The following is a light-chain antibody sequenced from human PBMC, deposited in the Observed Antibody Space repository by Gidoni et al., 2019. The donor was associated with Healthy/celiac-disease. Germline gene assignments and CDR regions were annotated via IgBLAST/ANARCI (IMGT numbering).Light chain of an antibody. CDR2: DVS. CDR1: SSDVVGYNY. V-gene: IGLV2-14*01. Sequence: QSALTQPASVSGSTGQSITISCTGTSSDVVGYNYVSWYQQHPGKAPKLMIYDVSNRPSGVSNRFSGSKSGNTASLTISGLQAEDEADYYCSSYTSSSTRVVFGGGTKLTVL. J-gene: IGLJ2*01. CDR3: SSYTSSSTRVV.